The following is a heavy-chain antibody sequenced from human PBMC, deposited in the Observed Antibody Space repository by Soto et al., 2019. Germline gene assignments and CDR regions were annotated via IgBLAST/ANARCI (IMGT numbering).Heavy chain of an antibody. CDR3: GRRAVTGDYYYYYYMDV. D-gene: IGHD4-4*01. CDR1: GFTFSSYS. Sequence: GGSLRLSCAASGFTFSSYSMNWVRQAPGKGLEWVSYISSSSSTIYYADSVKGRVTISRDNAKNSLYLQMNSLRAEDTAVYYCGRRAVTGDYYYYYYMDVWGKGTTVTVSS. CDR2: ISSSSSTI. J-gene: IGHJ6*03. V-gene: IGHV3-48*01.